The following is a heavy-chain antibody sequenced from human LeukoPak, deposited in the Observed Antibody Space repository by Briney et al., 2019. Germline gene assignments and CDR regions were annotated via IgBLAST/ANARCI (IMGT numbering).Heavy chain of an antibody. V-gene: IGHV2-5*02. CDR2: IYWDDDK. J-gene: IGHJ4*02. Sequence: SGPTLVNPTQTLTLTCSFSGFSLTTSGVGVGWIRQPPGKALEWLALIYWDDDKRYSPSLKSRLTITKDTSKNQVVLKMTNMDPVDTATYYCAHRRDGDYGGNEWILWGQGTLVTVSS. CDR1: GFSLTTSGVG. D-gene: IGHD4-23*01. CDR3: AHRRDGDYGGNEWIL.